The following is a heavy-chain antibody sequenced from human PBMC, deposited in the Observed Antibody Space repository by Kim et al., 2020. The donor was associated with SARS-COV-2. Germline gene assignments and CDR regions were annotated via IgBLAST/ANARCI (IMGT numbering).Heavy chain of an antibody. CDR2: INSDGTTT. Sequence: GWSLRLSCAASGFTFSSHWMHWVRQAPGKGLVWVSRINSDGTTTSYGDSVKGRFTISRDNAKNTLYLQMNSLRAEDTAVYYCVRRQFTSGWYYFDYWGQG. CDR1: GFTFSSHW. V-gene: IGHV3-74*01. CDR3: VRRQFTSGWYYFDY. D-gene: IGHD6-19*01. J-gene: IGHJ4*02.